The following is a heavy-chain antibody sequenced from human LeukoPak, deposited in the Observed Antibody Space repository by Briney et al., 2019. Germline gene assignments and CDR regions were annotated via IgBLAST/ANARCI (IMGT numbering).Heavy chain of an antibody. Sequence: GGSLRLSCAASGFTFSSYEMNWVRQAPGKGLEWVSYISSSGSTIYYADSVKGRFTISRDNSKNTLYLQMNSLRAEDTAVYYCAKELCSTSCLNGRYFDYWGQGTLVTVSS. V-gene: IGHV3-48*03. CDR3: AKELCSTSCLNGRYFDY. CDR1: GFTFSSYE. D-gene: IGHD2-2*01. CDR2: ISSSGSTI. J-gene: IGHJ4*02.